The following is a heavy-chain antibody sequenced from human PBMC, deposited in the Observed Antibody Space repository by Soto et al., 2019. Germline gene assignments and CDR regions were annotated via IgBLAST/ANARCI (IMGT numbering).Heavy chain of an antibody. D-gene: IGHD5-18*01. V-gene: IGHV4-34*01. CDR3: ASGDTMTIDP. CDR1: GGSFSGYY. J-gene: IGHJ5*02. Sequence: QVQLQQWGAGLLKPSETLSLTCAVYGGSFSGYYWSWIRQPPGKGLEWIGEINHSGSTNYNPSLKSRVTIAVDTSKNQFSLKLSSVTAADTAVYYCASGDTMTIDPWGQGTLVTVSS. CDR2: INHSGST.